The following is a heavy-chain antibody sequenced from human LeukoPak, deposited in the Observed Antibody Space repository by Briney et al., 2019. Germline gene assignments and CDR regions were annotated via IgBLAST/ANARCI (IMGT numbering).Heavy chain of an antibody. Sequence: GESLKISCKASGYSFTNYWIGWGRQMPGKGLEWMGIIYPGDSDTRYSPSFQGQVTISADKSISTAYLQWSSLKASDTAMYYCARRDYYGSGSYYIYYWGQGTLVTVTS. V-gene: IGHV5-51*01. CDR1: GYSFTNYW. CDR3: ARRDYYGSGSYYIYY. J-gene: IGHJ4*02. CDR2: IYPGDSDT. D-gene: IGHD3-10*01.